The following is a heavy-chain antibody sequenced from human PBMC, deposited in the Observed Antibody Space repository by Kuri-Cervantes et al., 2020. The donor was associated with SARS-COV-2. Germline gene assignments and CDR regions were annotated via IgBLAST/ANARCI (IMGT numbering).Heavy chain of an antibody. V-gene: IGHV3-23*01. CDR1: GFTFSSYS. Sequence: GESLKISCAASGFTFSSYSMNWVRQAPGKGLEWVSAISGSGGSTYYADSVKGRFTISRDNSKNTLYLQMNSLRAEDTAVYYCARDIWYSSSWYSRGYFDLWGRGTLVTVSS. D-gene: IGHD6-13*01. J-gene: IGHJ2*01. CDR2: ISGSGGST. CDR3: ARDIWYSSSWYSRGYFDL.